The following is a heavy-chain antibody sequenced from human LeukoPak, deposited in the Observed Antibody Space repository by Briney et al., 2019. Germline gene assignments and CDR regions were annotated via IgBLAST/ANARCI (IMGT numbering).Heavy chain of an antibody. CDR1: GGSLSGYY. CDR2: INHSGST. J-gene: IGHJ6*03. D-gene: IGHD1-7*01. V-gene: IGHV4-34*01. CDR3: ARLVELQKLEHYDYYMDV. Sequence: PSETLSLTCAVYGGSLSGYYWSWIRQSPGKGLEWIGEINHSGSTNYNASLKSRVTISVDTSKNQFSLKLTSVTAADTAVYYCARLVELQKLEHYDYYMDVWGKGTTVSVSS.